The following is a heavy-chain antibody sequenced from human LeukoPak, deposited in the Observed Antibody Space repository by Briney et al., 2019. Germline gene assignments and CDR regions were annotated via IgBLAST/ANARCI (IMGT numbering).Heavy chain of an antibody. CDR1: GGSIGRYY. J-gene: IGHJ4*02. Sequence: SETLSLTCTVSGGSIGRYYWGWIRQPPGKGLEWIGSIYHSGSTYYNPSLKSRVTISVDTSKNQFSLKLSSVTAADTAVYYCARYYYDSSGYSDYWGQGTLVTVSS. D-gene: IGHD3-22*01. CDR2: IYHSGST. CDR3: ARYYYDSSGYSDY. V-gene: IGHV4-38-2*02.